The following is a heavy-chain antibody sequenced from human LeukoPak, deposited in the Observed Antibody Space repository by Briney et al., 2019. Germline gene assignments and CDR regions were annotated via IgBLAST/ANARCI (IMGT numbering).Heavy chain of an antibody. CDR1: GYTFTSYG. J-gene: IGHJ5*02. CDR2: ISAYNGNT. D-gene: IGHD2-2*01. Sequence: ASVKVSCKASGYTFTSYGISWVRQAPGQGLEWMGWISAYNGNTNYAQKLQGRVTMTTDTSTSTAYMELRSLRSDDTAVYYCARTFYCSSASCYEEINWFDPWGQGTLVTVSS. V-gene: IGHV1-18*01. CDR3: ARTFYCSSASCYEEINWFDP.